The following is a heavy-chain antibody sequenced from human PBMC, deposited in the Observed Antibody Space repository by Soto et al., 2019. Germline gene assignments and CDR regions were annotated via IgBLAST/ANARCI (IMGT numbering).Heavy chain of an antibody. CDR3: ARGQEMGDNWFDS. CDR1: GGSIRYYY. Sequence: SGTPSPTPTVSGGSIRYYYWGWVRAPAGKGLEWIGRIYTSGSTSYKPSLKSRISMSVDTSKNQFSPKLSSVTAADTAVYYCARGQEMGDNWFDSWGQGTQVTVSS. CDR2: IYTSGST. D-gene: IGHD3-16*01. J-gene: IGHJ5*01. V-gene: IGHV4-4*07.